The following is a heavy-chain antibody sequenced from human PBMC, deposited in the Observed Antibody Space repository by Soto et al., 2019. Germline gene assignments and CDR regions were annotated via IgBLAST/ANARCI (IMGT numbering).Heavy chain of an antibody. CDR3: ARERSAAGTGWFDP. D-gene: IGHD6-13*01. Sequence: QVQLVQSGAEVKKPGASVKVSCKASGYTFTSYDINWVRQATGQGLEWMGWMNPNSGNTGYAQKFQGRVTLTRKTSRSKAYRELSSLRFEDTAVYYCARERSAAGTGWFDPWGQGTLVTVSS. V-gene: IGHV1-8*01. J-gene: IGHJ5*02. CDR2: MNPNSGNT. CDR1: GYTFTSYD.